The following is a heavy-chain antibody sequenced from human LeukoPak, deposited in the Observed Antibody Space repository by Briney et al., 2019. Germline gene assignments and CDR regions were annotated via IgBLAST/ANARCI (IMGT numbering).Heavy chain of an antibody. D-gene: IGHD4-17*01. J-gene: IGHJ4*02. V-gene: IGHV1-18*01. CDR3: ARDYPSLGEIDY. Sequence: ASVKVSCKASGYTFTGYGISWVRQAPGRGLEWMGWISAYNGNTNYAQKLQGRVTMTTDTSTSTAYMELRSLRSDDTAVYYCARDYPSLGEIDYWGQGTLVTVSS. CDR1: GYTFTGYG. CDR2: ISAYNGNT.